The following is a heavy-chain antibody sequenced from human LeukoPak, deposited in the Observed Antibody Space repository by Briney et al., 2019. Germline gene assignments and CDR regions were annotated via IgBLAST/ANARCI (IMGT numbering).Heavy chain of an antibody. V-gene: IGHV3-74*01. CDR1: GFTFSTYW. D-gene: IGHD3-9*01. Sequence: GGSLRLSCAASGFTFSTYWMHWVRQAPGKGLVWVSRVNSDGSSTTHADSVKGRLTISRDNAKNTLYLQMNSLRAEDTAVYYCAREGVPDILTGYQPNYFDYWGRGTLVTVSS. CDR3: AREGVPDILTGYQPNYFDY. CDR2: VNSDGSST. J-gene: IGHJ4*02.